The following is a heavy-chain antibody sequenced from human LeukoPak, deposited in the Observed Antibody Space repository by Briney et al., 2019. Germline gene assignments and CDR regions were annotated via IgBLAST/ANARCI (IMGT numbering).Heavy chain of an antibody. CDR1: GGSIGSYY. V-gene: IGHV4-59*08. D-gene: IGHD3-22*01. Sequence: SETLSLTCTVSGGSIGSYYWSWIRQPPGKGLEWIGYIHYSGSTNYNPSLKSRVTISVDTSKNQFSLKLSSVTAADTAVYYCARIYYYDSSGYSTIYWYFDLWGRGTLVTVSS. CDR2: IHYSGST. J-gene: IGHJ2*01. CDR3: ARIYYYDSSGYSTIYWYFDL.